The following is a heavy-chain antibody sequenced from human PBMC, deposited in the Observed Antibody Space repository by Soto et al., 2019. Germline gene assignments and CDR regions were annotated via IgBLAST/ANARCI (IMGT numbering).Heavy chain of an antibody. CDR3: AKAQGGSYFDY. CDR1: GFTFSSNA. CDR2: ISSSGGST. J-gene: IGHJ4*02. V-gene: IGHV3-23*01. D-gene: IGHD2-15*01. Sequence: GGSLRLSCAASGFTFSSNAMSWVRQAPGKGLEWVSGISSSGGSTYYADSVKGRFTISRDNSKNMLYLQMNNLGAEDTAVYYCAKAQGGSYFDYWGQGTLVTVSS.